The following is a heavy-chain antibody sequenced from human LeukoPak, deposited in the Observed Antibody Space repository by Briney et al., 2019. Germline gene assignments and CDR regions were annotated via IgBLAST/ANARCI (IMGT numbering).Heavy chain of an antibody. V-gene: IGHV3-7*01. Sequence: GGSLRRSCAASGFTFSSYWMTWVRQAPGKGLEWVANIKHNGDELNYVDSVEDRFTISRDNAKNSLYLHMTSLRAEDTAVYHCARELRTFDSWGQGTLVTVSS. D-gene: IGHD3-16*01. CDR1: GFTFSSYW. J-gene: IGHJ5*01. CDR3: ARELRTFDS. CDR2: IKHNGDEL.